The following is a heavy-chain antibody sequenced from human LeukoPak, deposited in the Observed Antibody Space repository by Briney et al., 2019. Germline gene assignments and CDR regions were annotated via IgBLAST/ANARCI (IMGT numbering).Heavy chain of an antibody. J-gene: IGHJ4*02. CDR3: ARDYGDYVIGFDY. V-gene: IGHV1-18*01. D-gene: IGHD4-17*01. Sequence: GASVKVSCKASGGTFSSYAISWVRQAPGQGLEWLGWVTPYSFNTNSAQKFQGRVTMTTDTSTSTAYMELRSLRSDDTAVYYCARDYGDYVIGFDYWGQGTLVTVSS. CDR1: GGTFSSYA. CDR2: VTPYSFNT.